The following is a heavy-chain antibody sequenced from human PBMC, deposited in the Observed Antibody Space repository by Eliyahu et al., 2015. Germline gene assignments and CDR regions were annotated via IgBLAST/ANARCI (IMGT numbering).Heavy chain of an antibody. D-gene: IGHD6-19*01. CDR3: ARARSSGGTDDWFDP. V-gene: IGHV1-2*02. J-gene: IGHJ5*02. CDR1: GYTFTGYY. CDR2: INPNSGGT. Sequence: QVQLVQSGAEVKKPGASVKVSCKASGYTFTGYYMHWVRQAPGPGPEWMGWINPNSGGTNYAQKFQGRVTMTRDTSISTAYMELSRLRSDDTAVYYCARARSSGGTDDWFDPWGQGTLVTVSS.